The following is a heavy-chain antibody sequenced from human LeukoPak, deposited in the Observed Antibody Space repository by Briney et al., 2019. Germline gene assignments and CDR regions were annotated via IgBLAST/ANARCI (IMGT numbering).Heavy chain of an antibody. D-gene: IGHD3-10*01. CDR1: GGSVSSGDYY. Sequence: SETLSLTCTVSGGSVSSGDYYWSWIRQSPGKGLEWIGYIYNSGITNYNPSLKCRVTISVDTSKNQFSLKLSSVTAADTAVYYCARRASGSGSYYWGQGTLVTVSS. CDR3: ARRASGSGSYY. CDR2: IYNSGIT. V-gene: IGHV4-61*08. J-gene: IGHJ4*02.